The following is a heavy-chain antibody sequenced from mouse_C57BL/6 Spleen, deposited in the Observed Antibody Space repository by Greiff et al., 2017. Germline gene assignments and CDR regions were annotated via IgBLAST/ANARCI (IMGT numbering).Heavy chain of an antibody. CDR3: ARGDYDLSFDY. CDR1: GYTFTSYW. J-gene: IGHJ2*01. V-gene: IGHV1-50*01. Sequence: QVQLQQSGAELVKPGASVKLSCKASGYTFTSYWMQWVKQRPGQGLEWIGEIDPSDSYTNYNQKFKGKATLTVDTSSSTAYMQLSSLTSEDSAVYYCARGDYDLSFDYWGQGTTLTVSS. D-gene: IGHD2-4*01. CDR2: IDPSDSYT.